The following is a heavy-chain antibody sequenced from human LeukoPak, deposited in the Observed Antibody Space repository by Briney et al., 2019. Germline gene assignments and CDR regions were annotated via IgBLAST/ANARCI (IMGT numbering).Heavy chain of an antibody. CDR3: ARGAYYYDSSGYYDAFDI. V-gene: IGHV1-69*13. CDR1: GGTFSSYA. J-gene: IGHJ3*02. CDR2: IIPIFGTA. Sequence: SVKVSCKASGGTFSSYAISWVRQAPGQGLEWMGGIIPIFGTANYAQKFQGRVTITADESTSTAYMELSSLRSEDTAVYYCARGAYYYDSSGYYDAFDIWGQGTMVTISS. D-gene: IGHD3-22*01.